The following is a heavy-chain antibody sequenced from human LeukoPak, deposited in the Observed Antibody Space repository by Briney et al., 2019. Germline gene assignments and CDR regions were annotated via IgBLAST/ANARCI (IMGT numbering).Heavy chain of an antibody. CDR2: IIPIFGTA. J-gene: IGHJ4*02. D-gene: IGHD6-19*01. CDR1: GYTFTGYY. V-gene: IGHV1-69*13. Sequence: GASVKVSCKASGYTFTGYYMHWVRQAPGQGLEWMGGIIPIFGTANYAQKFQGRVTITADESTSTAYMELSSLRSEDTAVYYCAKEGTVAGTDGYWGQGTLVTVSS. CDR3: AKEGTVAGTDGY.